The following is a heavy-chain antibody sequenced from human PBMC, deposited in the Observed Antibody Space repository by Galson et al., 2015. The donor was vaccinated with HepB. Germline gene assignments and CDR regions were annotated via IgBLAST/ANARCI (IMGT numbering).Heavy chain of an antibody. CDR1: GFTFSSYA. Sequence: SLRLSCAASGFTFSSYAMSWVRQVPGKGLEWVSGISDSGGGTYYAASVKGRFTISRDNSKNTLYLQMNSLRVEDTAVYYCAKGLIWFDYWGQGTLVTVSS. J-gene: IGHJ4*02. D-gene: IGHD2-8*01. CDR2: ISDSGGGT. CDR3: AKGLIWFDY. V-gene: IGHV3-23*01.